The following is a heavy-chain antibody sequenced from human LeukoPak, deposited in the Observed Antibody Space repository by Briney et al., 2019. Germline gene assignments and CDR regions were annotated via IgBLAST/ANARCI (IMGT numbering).Heavy chain of an antibody. CDR2: ISITSDYI. D-gene: IGHD1-26*01. V-gene: IGHV3-21*01. J-gene: IGHJ3*01. CDR1: GFTFSSYW. Sequence: PGGSLRLSCAASGFTFSSYWMHWVRQAPGKGLEWVSSISITSDYIYYPDSMKGRFTISRDNAKNSLYLQMNSLRAEDTAVYYCARARRSGSHRVVNAFDVWGQGTMVTVSS. CDR3: ARARRSGSHRVVNAFDV.